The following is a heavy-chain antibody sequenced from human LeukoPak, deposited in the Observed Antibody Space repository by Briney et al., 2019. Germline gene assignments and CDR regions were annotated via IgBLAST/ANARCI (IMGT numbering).Heavy chain of an antibody. CDR1: GFTFTDYS. J-gene: IGHJ6*02. Sequence: GALRLSCAASGFTFTDYSMSWVRQAPGKGLEWVSGLVWSGENRYYATSVRGRFSISRDNSKDTVYLQMNSLRAEDTAIYYCVKDRPCETCMPMDAWGQGTTVTVSS. CDR3: VKDRPCETCMPMDA. CDR2: LVWSGENR. D-gene: IGHD2-2*01. V-gene: IGHV3-23*01.